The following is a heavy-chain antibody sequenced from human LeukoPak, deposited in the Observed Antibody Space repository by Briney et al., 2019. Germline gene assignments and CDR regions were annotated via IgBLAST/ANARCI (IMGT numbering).Heavy chain of an antibody. V-gene: IGHV4-59*01. Sequence: PSETLSLTCTVSGGSISSYYWSWIRQPPGKGLEWIGDIYYSGSTNYNPSLKSRVTISVDTSKNQFSLKLSSVTAADTAVYYCARMGDCSSTSCTPRYYYYGMDVWGKGTTVTVSS. D-gene: IGHD2-2*01. CDR1: GGSISSYY. J-gene: IGHJ6*04. CDR2: IYYSGST. CDR3: ARMGDCSSTSCTPRYYYYGMDV.